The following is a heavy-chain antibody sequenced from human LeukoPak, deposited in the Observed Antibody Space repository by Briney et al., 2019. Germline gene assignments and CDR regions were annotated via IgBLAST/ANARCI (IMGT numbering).Heavy chain of an antibody. CDR2: MYHSGST. CDR3: ARVSVQRGFDP. D-gene: IGHD1-1*01. CDR1: GGSISNKY. Sequence: SETLSLTCTVSGGSISNKYWSWIRQPPGKGLEWIGSMYHSGSTYYNPSLKSRVTISVATSKNQFSLKLSSVTAADTAVYYCARVSVQRGFDPWGQGTLVTVSS. J-gene: IGHJ5*02. V-gene: IGHV4-38-2*02.